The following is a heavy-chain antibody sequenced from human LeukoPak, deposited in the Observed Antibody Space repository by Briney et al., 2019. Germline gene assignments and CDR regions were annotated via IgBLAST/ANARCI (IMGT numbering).Heavy chain of an antibody. J-gene: IGHJ3*02. V-gene: IGHV1-69*13. Sequence: SVKVSCKASGGTFSSYAISWVRQAPGQGLEWMGGIIPIFGTANYAQKFQGRVTITADESTSTAYMELSSLRSEDTAVYYCARGSLSRVVAQAAAVDAFDIWGQGTMVTVSS. D-gene: IGHD2-2*01. CDR1: GGTFSSYA. CDR2: IIPIFGTA. CDR3: ARGSLSRVVAQAAAVDAFDI.